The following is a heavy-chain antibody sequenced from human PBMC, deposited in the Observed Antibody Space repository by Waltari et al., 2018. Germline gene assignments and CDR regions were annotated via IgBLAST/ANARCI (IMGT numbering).Heavy chain of an antibody. CDR3: ARGWLAHYYYYYGMVV. CDR1: GGTFSSYA. J-gene: IGHJ6*02. CDR2: LIPIFGTA. D-gene: IGHD6-19*01. V-gene: IGHV1-69*13. Sequence: QVQMVQSGAEVKKPGSSVKVSCKASGGTFSSYAISWVGQAPGQGLEWIGGLIPIFGTANDAQKCQGRVTITADESTSTAYMELSSLISEDTAVYYCARGWLAHYYYYYGMVVWGQWTTVTVSS.